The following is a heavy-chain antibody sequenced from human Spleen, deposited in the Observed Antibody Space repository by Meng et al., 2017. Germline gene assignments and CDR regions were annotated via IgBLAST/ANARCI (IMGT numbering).Heavy chain of an antibody. D-gene: IGHD4-11*01. CDR2: INHSGST. V-gene: IGHV4-34*01. CDR1: GGSFSDYY. CDR3: ARGPTTMAHDFDY. Sequence: QRPLQQWGAGLLKPSEPLSLPCVVSGGSFSDYYWSWIRQPPGKGLEWIGEINHSGSTNYNPSLESRATISVDTSQNNLSLKLSSVTAADSAVYYCARGPTTMAHDFDYWGQGTLVTVSS. J-gene: IGHJ4*02.